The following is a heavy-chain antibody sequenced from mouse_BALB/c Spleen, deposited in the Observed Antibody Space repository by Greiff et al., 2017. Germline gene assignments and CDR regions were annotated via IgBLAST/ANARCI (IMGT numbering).Heavy chain of an antibody. CDR1: GYKFTDYA. V-gene: IGHV1-67*01. CDR3: ARGLHYYGSSYGYFDV. D-gene: IGHD1-1*01. Sequence: QVQLQPSGPEVVRPGVSVKISCQGFGYKFTDYAMPWGKQSHSKSLEWIGGISTYNGNTNYNQKFKGKATMTVDKSSSTAYMELARLTSEDSAIYYCARGLHYYGSSYGYFDVWGAGTTVTVSS. J-gene: IGHJ1*01. CDR2: ISTYNGNT.